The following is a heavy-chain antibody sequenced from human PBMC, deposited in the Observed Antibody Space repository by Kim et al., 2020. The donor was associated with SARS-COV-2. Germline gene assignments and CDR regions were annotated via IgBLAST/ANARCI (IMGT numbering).Heavy chain of an antibody. J-gene: IGHJ4*02. CDR2: LYSGGST. Sequence: GGSLRLSCAASGFTVSGIYMTWVRQAPGKGLEWVSILYSGGSTYYADSVKGRFTISRDNSRNTVYLQMNSLRAEDTAVYYCARGLPETTVYFDYWGQGTLVTVSS. V-gene: IGHV3-53*01. CDR3: ARGLPETTVYFDY. D-gene: IGHD1-1*01. CDR1: GFTVSGIY.